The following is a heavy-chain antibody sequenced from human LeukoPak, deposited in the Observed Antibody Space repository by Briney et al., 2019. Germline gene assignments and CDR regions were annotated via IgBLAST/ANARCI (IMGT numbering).Heavy chain of an antibody. D-gene: IGHD2-2*01. CDR3: ARERREGILVVPAGGMDV. J-gene: IGHJ6*02. V-gene: IGHV3-23*01. Sequence: GGSLRLSCAASGFTFSSYAMSWVRQAPGKGLEWVSAISGSGGSTYYADSVKGRFTISRDNSKNTLYLQMNSLRAEDTAVYSCARERREGILVVPAGGMDVWGQGTTVTVSS. CDR1: GFTFSSYA. CDR2: ISGSGGST.